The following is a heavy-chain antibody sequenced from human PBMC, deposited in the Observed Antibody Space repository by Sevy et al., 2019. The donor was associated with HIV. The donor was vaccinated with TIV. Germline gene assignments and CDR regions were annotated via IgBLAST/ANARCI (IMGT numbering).Heavy chain of an antibody. V-gene: IGHV3-53*01. J-gene: IGHJ4*02. CDR1: GFTVSSNY. CDR3: ARDNQGSGWYGVLDY. Sequence: GGALRLSCAASGFTVSSNYMSWVRQAPGKGLEWVSVIYSGGSTYYADSVKGRFTISRDNSKNTLYLQMNSLRAEDTAVHYCARDNQGSGWYGVLDYWGQGTLVTVSS. CDR2: IYSGGST. D-gene: IGHD6-19*01.